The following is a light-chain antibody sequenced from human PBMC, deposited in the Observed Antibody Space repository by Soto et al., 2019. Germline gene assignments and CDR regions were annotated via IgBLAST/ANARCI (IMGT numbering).Light chain of an antibody. J-gene: IGKJ5*01. V-gene: IGKV3-15*01. CDR1: QIISDT. CDR3: HQYNNWPLT. CDR2: GAS. Sequence: EIVMTQSPATLSVSPGGRATLSCRASQIISDTLAWYQQKPGQAPRLLIYGASRRATGFPARFSGSGSGTDFILTISRLEPEDFAVYCCHQYNNWPLTFGPGTRLEIK.